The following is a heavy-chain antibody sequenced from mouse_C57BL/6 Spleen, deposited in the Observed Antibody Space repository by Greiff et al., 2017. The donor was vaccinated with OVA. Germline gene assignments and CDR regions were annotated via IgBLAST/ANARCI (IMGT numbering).Heavy chain of an antibody. CDR2: IDPSDSET. V-gene: IGHV1-52*01. Sequence: QVQLQQPGAELVRPGSSVKLSCKASGYTFTSYWMHWVKQRPIQGLEWIGNIDPSDSETHYNQKFKDKATLTVDKSSSTAYMQLSSLTSEDSAVYYCARRGDYGSYFDYWGQGTTLTVSS. CDR1: GYTFTSYW. D-gene: IGHD1-1*01. J-gene: IGHJ2*01. CDR3: ARRGDYGSYFDY.